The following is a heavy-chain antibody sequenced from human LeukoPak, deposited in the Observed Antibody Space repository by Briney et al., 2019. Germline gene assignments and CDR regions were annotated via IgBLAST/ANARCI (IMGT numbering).Heavy chain of an antibody. D-gene: IGHD2-2*01. J-gene: IGHJ4*02. Sequence: SVKVSCKASGGTFSSYAISWVRQAPGQGLEWMGGIIPIFGTANYAQKFQGRVTITTDESTSTAYMELSSLRSEDTAVYYCARSGRGYCSSTSCPTPYYFDYWGQGTLVTVSS. CDR2: IIPIFGTA. CDR1: GGTFSSYA. V-gene: IGHV1-69*05. CDR3: ARSGRGYCSSTSCPTPYYFDY.